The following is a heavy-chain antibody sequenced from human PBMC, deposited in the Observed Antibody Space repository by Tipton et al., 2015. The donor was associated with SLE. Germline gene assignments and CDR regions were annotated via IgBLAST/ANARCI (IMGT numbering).Heavy chain of an antibody. CDR2: IKEDGSEK. Sequence: SLRLSCAASGFTFSSSWMNWVRLAPGKGLEWVANIKEDGSEKHYVDSVKDRLTISRDNAKKSVYLQMNSLRADDTAVYYCAGVTGACSGGSCYLSWGQGTLVTVSS. CDR1: GFTFSSSW. CDR3: AGVTGACSGGSCYLS. J-gene: IGHJ5*02. D-gene: IGHD2-15*01. V-gene: IGHV3-7*01.